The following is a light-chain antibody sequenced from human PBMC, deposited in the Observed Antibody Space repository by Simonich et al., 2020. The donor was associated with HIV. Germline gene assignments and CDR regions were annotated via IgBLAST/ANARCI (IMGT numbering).Light chain of an antibody. Sequence: DIVMTQSPDSLAVSWGERATINCKSSRSVLYSSNNKKYLAWYQQKPGQPPKLHIYWASTRESGVPDRFSASGSGTYFTLTISSLQAEDVAVYYCQQYYSTPLTFGGGTKVEIK. CDR3: QQYYSTPLT. V-gene: IGKV4-1*01. CDR2: WAS. J-gene: IGKJ4*01. CDR1: RSVLYSSNNKKY.